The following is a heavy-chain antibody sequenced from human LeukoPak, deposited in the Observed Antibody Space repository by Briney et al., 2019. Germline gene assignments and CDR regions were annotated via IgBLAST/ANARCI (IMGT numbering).Heavy chain of an antibody. V-gene: IGHV3-23*01. Sequence: PGGSLRLSCAASGFTFSSYWMSWVRQAPGKGLEWVSAISGSGGSTYYADSVKGRFTISRDNSKNTLYLQMNSLRAEDTAVYYCAKGGAYYYDSSAYYRDWGQGTLVTVSS. J-gene: IGHJ4*02. CDR3: AKGGAYYYDSSAYYRD. D-gene: IGHD3-22*01. CDR2: ISGSGGST. CDR1: GFTFSSYW.